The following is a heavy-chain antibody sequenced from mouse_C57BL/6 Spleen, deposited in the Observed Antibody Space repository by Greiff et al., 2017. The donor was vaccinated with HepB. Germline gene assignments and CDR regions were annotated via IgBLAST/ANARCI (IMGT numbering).Heavy chain of an antibody. Sequence: VKLQESGAELVRPGASVTLSCKASGYTFTDYEMHWVKQTPVHGLEWIGAIDPETGGTAYNQKFKGKAILTADKSSSTAYMELRSLTSEDSAVYYCTRWATMIPYFDYWGQGTTLTVSS. CDR1: GYTFTDYE. D-gene: IGHD2-4*01. CDR3: TRWATMIPYFDY. V-gene: IGHV1-15*01. J-gene: IGHJ2*01. CDR2: IDPETGGT.